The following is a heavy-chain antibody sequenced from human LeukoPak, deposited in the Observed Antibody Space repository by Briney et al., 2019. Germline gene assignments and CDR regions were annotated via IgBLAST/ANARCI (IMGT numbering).Heavy chain of an antibody. V-gene: IGHV3-23*01. J-gene: IGHJ4*02. Sequence: GGSLRLSCAASGFSFSSYGMGWVRQAPGKGLEWVSAITDSAGSTYHADSVKGRFTISRDNSKNTLYLQMNSLRAEDTAVYYCAKGSSGSRPYYFHYWGQGTLVTVSS. D-gene: IGHD3-10*01. CDR1: GFSFSSYG. CDR3: AKGSSGSRPYYFHY. CDR2: ITDSAGST.